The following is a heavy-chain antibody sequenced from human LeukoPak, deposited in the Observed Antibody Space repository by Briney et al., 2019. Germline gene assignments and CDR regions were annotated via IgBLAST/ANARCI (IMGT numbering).Heavy chain of an antibody. J-gene: IGHJ5*02. V-gene: IGHV1-2*02. D-gene: IGHD2-15*01. Sequence: ASVKVSCKASGGTFSSYAISWVRQAPGQGLEWMGWINPKSGDTKYSQKFQGRITMTRDTSISTAYMELRRLRFDDTAVYYCARGPLEFCSGGSCYSGRNWLDPWGQGILVTVSS. CDR2: INPKSGDT. CDR1: GGTFSSYA. CDR3: ARGPLEFCSGGSCYSGRNWLDP.